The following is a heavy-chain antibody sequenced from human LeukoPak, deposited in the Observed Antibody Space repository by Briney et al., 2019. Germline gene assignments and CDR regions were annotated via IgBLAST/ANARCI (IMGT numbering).Heavy chain of an antibody. J-gene: IGHJ4*02. CDR3: ARDHSPLDY. CDR2: ISSSGTII. CDR1: GFSFSSYE. V-gene: IGHV3-48*03. Sequence: PGGSLRLFCAASGFSFSSYEMNWVRQAPGKGLEWVSYISSSGTIIYYADSVKGRFTISRDNAKNSLYLQMNSLRAEDTAVYYCARDHSPLDYWGQGTRVTVSS. D-gene: IGHD1-14*01.